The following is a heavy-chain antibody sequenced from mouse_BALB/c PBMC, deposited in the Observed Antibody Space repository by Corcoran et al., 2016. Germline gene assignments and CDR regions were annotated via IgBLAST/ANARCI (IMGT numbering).Heavy chain of an antibody. CDR3: ARYYYGNYYAMDY. CDR1: GHTFTNYG. J-gene: IGHJ4*01. Sequence: QIQLVQSGPELKKPGETVKISCKASGHTFTNYGMNWVKQAPGKGVKWMGWINTYTGEPTYADDFKVRFAFSLETSASTAYLQINNLKNEDTATYFCARYYYGNYYAMDYWGQGTSVTVSS. D-gene: IGHD2-1*01. V-gene: IGHV9-3-1*01. CDR2: INTYTGEP.